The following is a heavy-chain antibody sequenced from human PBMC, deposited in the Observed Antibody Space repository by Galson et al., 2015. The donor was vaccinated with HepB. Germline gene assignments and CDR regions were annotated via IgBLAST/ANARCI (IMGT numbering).Heavy chain of an antibody. J-gene: IGHJ6*02. D-gene: IGHD1-26*01. CDR1: GFTFSSYS. CDR2: ISSSSSYI. V-gene: IGHV3-21*01. CDR3: ARSWELLQGYYYYGMDV. Sequence: SLRLSCAASGFTFSSYSMKWVRQAPGKGLEWVSSISSSSSYIYYADSVKGRFTISRDNAKNSLYLQMNSLRAEDTAVYYCARSWELLQGYYYYGMDVWAKGPRSPSP.